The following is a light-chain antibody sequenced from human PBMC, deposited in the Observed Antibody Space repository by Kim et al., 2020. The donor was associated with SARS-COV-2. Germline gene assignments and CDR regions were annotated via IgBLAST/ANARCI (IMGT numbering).Light chain of an antibody. J-gene: IGLJ1*01. V-gene: IGLV3-1*01. Sequence: SQGQTASITCSGDKLGDKYACWYQQKPGQSPVLVIYQDSKRPSGIPERFSGSNSGNTATLTISGTQAMDEADYYCQAWDSSTPNYVFGTGTKVTVL. CDR3: QAWDSSTPNYV. CDR2: QDS. CDR1: KLGDKY.